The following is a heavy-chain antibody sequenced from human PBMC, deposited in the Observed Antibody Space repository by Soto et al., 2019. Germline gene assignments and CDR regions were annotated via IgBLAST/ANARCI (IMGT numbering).Heavy chain of an antibody. CDR3: ARVRYYYDSSGYRFWFDP. J-gene: IGHJ5*02. D-gene: IGHD3-22*01. V-gene: IGHV4-61*01. CDR1: GGSVSSGSYY. Sequence: SETLSLTCTVSGGSVSSGSYYWSWIRQPPGKGLEWIGYIYYSGSTNYNPSLKSRVTISVDTSKNQFSLKLSSVTAADTAVYYCARVRYYYDSSGYRFWFDPWGQGTLVTVSS. CDR2: IYYSGST.